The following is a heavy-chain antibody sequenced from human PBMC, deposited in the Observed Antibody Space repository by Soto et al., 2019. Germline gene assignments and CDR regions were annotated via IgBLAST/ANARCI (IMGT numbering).Heavy chain of an antibody. CDR2: IYYSGST. J-gene: IGHJ4*02. Sequence: QVQLQESGPGLVKPSQTLSLTCTVSGDSISSGCYFWNRIRQHPGKGLEWIGYIYYSGSTDYNPSLKSRVTIPVYTSKTQFSLKLSSVTAADTAVYYCARGPGIWGQGTLVTVSS. CDR1: GDSISSGCYF. CDR3: ARGPGI. V-gene: IGHV4-31*03.